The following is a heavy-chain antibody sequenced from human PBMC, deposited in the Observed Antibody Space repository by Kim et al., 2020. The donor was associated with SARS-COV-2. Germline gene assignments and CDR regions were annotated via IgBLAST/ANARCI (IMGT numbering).Heavy chain of an antibody. J-gene: IGHJ4*02. CDR3: ARQMGRGKWTFDY. Sequence: SETLSLTCGVSGDSVTNRIDCWAWIRQPPGKGLQWIGTVCQRETTYYNPSLKSRVTVSVDTSNNQLSLRLNSVTATDTAVYYCARQMGRGKWTFDYWGQGILVTVSS. D-gene: IGHD1-26*01. CDR1: GDSVTNRIDC. CDR2: VCQRETT. V-gene: IGHV4-39*01.